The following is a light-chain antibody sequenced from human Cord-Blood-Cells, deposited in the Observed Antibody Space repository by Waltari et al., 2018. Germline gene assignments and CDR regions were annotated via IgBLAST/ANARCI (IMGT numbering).Light chain of an antibody. CDR1: VLAKKY. J-gene: IGLJ2*01. V-gene: IGLV3-27*01. CDR3: YSAADNNLV. CDR2: KDS. Sequence: SYELTQPSSVSVSPGQTARITCSGDVLAKKYARWFQQKPGQAPVLVIYKDSERPSGRPERFSGSSSGTTVTLTSSGAQVEDEADYYCYSAADNNLVFGGGTKLTVL.